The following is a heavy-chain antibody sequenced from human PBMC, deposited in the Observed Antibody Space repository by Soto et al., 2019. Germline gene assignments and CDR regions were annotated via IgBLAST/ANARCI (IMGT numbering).Heavy chain of an antibody. CDR3: ARSAGWYAVHS. J-gene: IGHJ4*02. CDR2: VFHTGTT. Sequence: QVQLQESGPGLVKPSGTLSLTCAVYGDSVNSPDWWWWVRQPPGKGLEWIGEVFHTGTTSYNPSLRSRVTISMDKSNNQFSLDLNSVTAADTAVYYCARSAGWYAVHSWGPGIPVIVSS. D-gene: IGHD6-19*01. V-gene: IGHV4-4*02. CDR1: GDSVNSPDW.